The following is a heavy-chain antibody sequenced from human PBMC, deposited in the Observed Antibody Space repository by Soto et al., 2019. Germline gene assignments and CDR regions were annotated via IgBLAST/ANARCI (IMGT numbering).Heavy chain of an antibody. D-gene: IGHD1-1*01. Sequence: EGQLVESGGGLVEPGETLRLSCAASGFTFKNAWMSWVRQAPGKGLEWVGRIKSWSDGGTTDYGAPVKGRFSNSRDDAKNTLSLQMNSLRTEDTAVYYCTTGTTVAKYYFDFWGQGTLVTVSS. CDR2: IKSWSDGGTT. CDR1: GFTFKNAW. J-gene: IGHJ4*02. CDR3: TTGTTVAKYYFDF. V-gene: IGHV3-15*01.